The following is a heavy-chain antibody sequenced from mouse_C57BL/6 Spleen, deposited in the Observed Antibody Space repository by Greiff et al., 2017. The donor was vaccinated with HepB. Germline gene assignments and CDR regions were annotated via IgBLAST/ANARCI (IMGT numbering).Heavy chain of an antibody. CDR3: VRGSSGYWAMDY. J-gene: IGHJ4*01. CDR2: IRSKSSNYAT. Sequence: EAGGGLVQPKGSLKLSCAASGFTFNTYAMHWVRQAPGKGLEWAARIRSKSSNYATYYADSVKDRFTISRDDSQSMLYLQMNNLKTEDTAMYYCVRGSSGYWAMDYWGQGTSVTVSS. D-gene: IGHD3-2*02. V-gene: IGHV10-3*01. CDR1: GFTFNTYA.